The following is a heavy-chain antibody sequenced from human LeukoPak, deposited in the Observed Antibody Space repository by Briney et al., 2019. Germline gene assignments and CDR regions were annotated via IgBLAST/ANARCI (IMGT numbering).Heavy chain of an antibody. CDR2: IYSGGTT. CDR3: ASLEGGPSDAR. V-gene: IGHV3-53*01. D-gene: IGHD3-3*01. J-gene: IGHJ4*02. Sequence: GGSLSLSCEVSGFPLRSRYMTWVRQPPERGLECVTVIYSGGTTDHNDCVKGRFTISRDISKSKLYLEMNTLRFEDTASFNGASLEGGPSDARWGQGTLVIVSS. CDR1: GFPLRSRY.